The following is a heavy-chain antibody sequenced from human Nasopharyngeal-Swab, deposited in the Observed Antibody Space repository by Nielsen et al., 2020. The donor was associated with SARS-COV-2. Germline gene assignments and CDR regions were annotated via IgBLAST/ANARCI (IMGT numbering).Heavy chain of an antibody. CDR2: IRSKAYGGTL. V-gene: IGHV3-49*03. Sequence: GASLKISCTASGFTFGDYAMSWFRQAPGKGLEWVGFIRSKAYGGTLDYAASVKGRFTISRDDSKSIAYLQMNSLKTEDTAVYYCARGVVWDFWSGYPPFDFWGQGTLVTVSS. CDR1: GFTFGDYA. D-gene: IGHD3-3*01. CDR3: ARGVVWDFWSGYPPFDF. J-gene: IGHJ4*02.